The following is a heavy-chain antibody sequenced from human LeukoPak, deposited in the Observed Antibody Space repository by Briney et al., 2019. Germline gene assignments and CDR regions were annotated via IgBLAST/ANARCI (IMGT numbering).Heavy chain of an antibody. V-gene: IGHV3-7*03. CDR2: IKQDGSEK. CDR3: AKVGGFGETHLDY. Sequence: GGSLRLSCAASGFTFSSYWMSWVRQAPGKGLEWVANIKQDGSEKYYEDSVKGRFTISRDNSKNTLYLQMNSLRAEDTAVYYCAKVGGFGETHLDYWGQGTLVTVSS. D-gene: IGHD3-10*01. CDR1: GFTFSSYW. J-gene: IGHJ4*02.